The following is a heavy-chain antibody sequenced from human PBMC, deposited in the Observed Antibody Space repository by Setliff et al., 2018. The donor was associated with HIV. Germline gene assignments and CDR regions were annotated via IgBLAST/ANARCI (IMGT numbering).Heavy chain of an antibody. D-gene: IGHD4-17*01. J-gene: IGHJ2*01. CDR3: ARSALYGDNFRIFWYFDV. V-gene: IGHV4-38-2*01. CDR2: IYQSGRT. Sequence: RDPPGKGLEWVGSIYQSGRTFYNPSLSGRVTVSIATSKNQFSLKLTSVTAADTAVYYCARSALYGDNFRIFWYFDVWGRGTLVTVSS.